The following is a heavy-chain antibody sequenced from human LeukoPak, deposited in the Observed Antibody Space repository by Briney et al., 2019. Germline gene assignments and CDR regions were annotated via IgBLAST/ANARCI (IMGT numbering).Heavy chain of an antibody. J-gene: IGHJ4*02. D-gene: IGHD1-26*01. CDR3: ARGFSIVGMYLDY. CDR2: IKPSGGST. CDR1: GFIFSSYY. Sequence: ASVKVSCKATGFIFSSYYMHWVQQAPGQGLEWMGIIKPSGGSTTYAQKLQGRVTMTRDMSTSTVHMELSSLRSEDTAVYYCARGFSIVGMYLDYWGRGTLVTVSS. V-gene: IGHV1-46*01.